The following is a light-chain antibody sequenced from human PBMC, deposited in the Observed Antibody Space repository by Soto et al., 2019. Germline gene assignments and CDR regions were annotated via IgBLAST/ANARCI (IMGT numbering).Light chain of an antibody. V-gene: IGLV2-8*01. CDR3: ASYGGSISKV. J-gene: IGLJ3*02. CDR2: EVT. CDR1: SSDVGAYNY. Sequence: QSVLTQPASVSGSPGQSITISCTGTSSDVGAYNYVSWYQQHPGKAPQVIIYEVTKRPSGVPDRFSGSKSGNTASLTVSGLQAEDEATYYCASYGGSISKVFGGGTQLTVL.